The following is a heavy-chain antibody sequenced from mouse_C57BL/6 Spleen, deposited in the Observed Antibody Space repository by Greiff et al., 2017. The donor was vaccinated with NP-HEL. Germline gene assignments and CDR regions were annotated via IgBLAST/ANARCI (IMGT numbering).Heavy chain of an antibody. J-gene: IGHJ4*01. CDR1: GFNIKDYY. D-gene: IGHD2-1*01. Sequence: VQLQQSGAELVKPGASVKLSCTASGFNIKDYYMHWVKQRTEQGLEWIGRIDPEGGETKYAPKFQGKATITADTSSNTAYLQSSSLTAEDTAVYYGARKDGNYDMDYWGQGTSVTVSS. V-gene: IGHV14-2*01. CDR2: IDPEGGET. CDR3: ARKDGNYDMDY.